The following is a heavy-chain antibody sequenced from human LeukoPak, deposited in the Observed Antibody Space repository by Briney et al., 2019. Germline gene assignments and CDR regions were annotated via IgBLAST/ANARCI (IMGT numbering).Heavy chain of an antibody. V-gene: IGHV1-18*01. Sequence: ASVKVSCKASGYTFTSYGISWVRQAPGQGLEWMGWISAYNGNTNYAQKLQGRVTMTRDTSISTAYMELSRLRSDDTAVYYCARDSGDIVVVPAASALDYWGQGTLVTVSS. CDR3: ARDSGDIVVVPAASALDY. D-gene: IGHD2-2*01. CDR1: GYTFTSYG. CDR2: ISAYNGNT. J-gene: IGHJ4*02.